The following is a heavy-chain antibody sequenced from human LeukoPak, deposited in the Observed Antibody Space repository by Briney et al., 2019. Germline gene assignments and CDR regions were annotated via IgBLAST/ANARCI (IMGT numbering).Heavy chain of an antibody. Sequence: SETLSLTRTVSGASISSYYWSWIRQPPGKGLEWIGFSYTSGSTNYNPSLKSRVTVSVDTSKNQFSLKLSSVTAADTAVYYCARRNYYYYFMDVWGKGTTVTVSS. CDR1: GASISSYY. CDR2: SYTSGST. J-gene: IGHJ6*03. V-gene: IGHV4-4*09. CDR3: ARRNYYYYFMDV.